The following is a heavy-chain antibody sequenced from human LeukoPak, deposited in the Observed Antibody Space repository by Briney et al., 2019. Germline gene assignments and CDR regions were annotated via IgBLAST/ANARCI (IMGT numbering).Heavy chain of an antibody. D-gene: IGHD6-19*01. Sequence: LRLSCAASGFTFSSYAMSWIRQPPGKGLEWIATIYYNGNTFYNPSLRSRVAISIDMSKSQFSLHLSSVTAADTAVYYCARLTALAGHRGAFDIWGPGTLVTVSS. CDR2: IYYNGNT. CDR3: ARLTALAGHRGAFDI. V-gene: IGHV4-30-2*03. J-gene: IGHJ3*02. CDR1: GFTFSSYA.